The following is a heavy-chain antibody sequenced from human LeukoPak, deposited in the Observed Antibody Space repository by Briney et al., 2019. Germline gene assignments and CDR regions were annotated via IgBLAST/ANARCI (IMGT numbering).Heavy chain of an antibody. D-gene: IGHD6-13*01. Sequence: GESLKISCWGSGYSFTNYWIAWVRQMPGKGLEWMGVIYPGDSDTRYNPSFQGQVTISADKSISTAYLQWSSLKASDSAMYYCVRHGLGSSWFGFDYWGQGTLVTVSS. CDR3: VRHGLGSSWFGFDY. CDR1: GYSFTNYW. CDR2: IYPGDSDT. V-gene: IGHV5-51*01. J-gene: IGHJ4*02.